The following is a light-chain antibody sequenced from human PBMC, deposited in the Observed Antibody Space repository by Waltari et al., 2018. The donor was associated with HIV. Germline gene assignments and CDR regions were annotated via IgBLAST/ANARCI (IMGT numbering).Light chain of an antibody. CDR3: QQYKNLPPKT. CDR2: GAS. Sequence: EIVMPQSPATLSASPGVRATLSCRASQSVSSNLALYQQKPGQAPRRLMYGASTSATGIPARFSGSGSGTEFTLTISSLQSEDFAIYYGQQYKNLPPKTFGQGTKVEIK. V-gene: IGKV3-15*01. J-gene: IGKJ1*01. CDR1: QSVSSN.